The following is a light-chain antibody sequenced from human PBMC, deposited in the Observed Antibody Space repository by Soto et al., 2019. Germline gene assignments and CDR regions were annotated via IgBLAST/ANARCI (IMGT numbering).Light chain of an antibody. Sequence: VLTQSPGTLSLSPGERATISGRASQSINSSYLAWYQHKPGQAPRLLFYGSSSRATGIPHRFSGSASGTDFTLTISRLEPEYCGVYYWKQYGGSTPYTFGQGTRMEIK. CDR2: GSS. CDR1: QSINSSY. J-gene: IGKJ2*01. CDR3: KQYGGSTPYT. V-gene: IGKV3-20*01.